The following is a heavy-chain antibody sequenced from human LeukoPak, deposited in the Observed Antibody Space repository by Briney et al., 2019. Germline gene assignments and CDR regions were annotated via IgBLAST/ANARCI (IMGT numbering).Heavy chain of an antibody. Sequence: SETLSLTCTVSGGSISSGSYYWSWIRQPAGKGLEWIGRIYTSGSTNYNPSLKSRVTISVDTSKNQFSLKLSSVTAADTAVYYCATSSHDTAGKYFDLWGRGTLVTVSS. CDR2: IYTSGST. J-gene: IGHJ2*01. D-gene: IGHD3-22*01. V-gene: IGHV4-61*02. CDR3: ATSSHDTAGKYFDL. CDR1: GGSISSGSYY.